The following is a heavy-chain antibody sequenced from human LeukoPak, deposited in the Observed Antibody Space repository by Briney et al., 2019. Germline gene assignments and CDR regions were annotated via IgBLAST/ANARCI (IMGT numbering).Heavy chain of an antibody. CDR2: ISYDGSNK. J-gene: IGHJ5*02. D-gene: IGHD6-19*01. CDR3: ARGSSGWSRFDP. Sequence: PGRSLRLSCAASGFTFSSYAMHWVRQAPGKGLEWVAVISYDGSNKYYADSVKGRFTNSRDNSKNTLYLQMNSLRAEDTAVYYCARGSSGWSRFDPWGQGTLVTVSS. V-gene: IGHV3-30-3*01. CDR1: GFTFSSYA.